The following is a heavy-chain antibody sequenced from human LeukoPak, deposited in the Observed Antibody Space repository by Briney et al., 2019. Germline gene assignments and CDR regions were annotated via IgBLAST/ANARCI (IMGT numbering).Heavy chain of an antibody. J-gene: IGHJ4*02. D-gene: IGHD5-24*01. V-gene: IGHV3-23*01. Sequence: LSLTCTVSGGSISSGDYYWSWVRQAPGKGLVWLSAIRGRGGSTYYADSVKGRFTISSDISKNTYYLQMSSLRPEDTAVYYCAIFYNPITWGQGTLVTVSS. CDR1: GGSISSGDYY. CDR3: AIFYNPIT. CDR2: IRGRGGST.